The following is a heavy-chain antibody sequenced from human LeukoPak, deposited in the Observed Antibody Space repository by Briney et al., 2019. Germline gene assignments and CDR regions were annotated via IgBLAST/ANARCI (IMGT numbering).Heavy chain of an antibody. CDR3: ARGRCDILTGYPPADYYYGMDV. CDR1: GGTFSSYA. Sequence: SVKVSCKASGGTFSSYAISWVRQAPGQGLEWMGRIIPILGIANYAQKFQGRVTITADKSTSTAYMELSSLRSEDTAVYYCARGRCDILTGYPPADYYYGMDVWGQGATVTVSS. J-gene: IGHJ6*02. CDR2: IIPILGIA. V-gene: IGHV1-69*04. D-gene: IGHD3-9*01.